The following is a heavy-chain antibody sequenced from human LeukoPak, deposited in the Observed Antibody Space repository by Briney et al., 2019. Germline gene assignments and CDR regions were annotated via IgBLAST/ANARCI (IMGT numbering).Heavy chain of an antibody. Sequence: GGSLRLSCAASGFTFSSYAMSWVRQAPGKGLEWVSAISGSGGSTYYADSVKGRFTISRDNSKNTLYLQMNSLRAEDTAVYYCAGVPELGVVVPAAISYYYYYMDVWGKGTTVTVSS. CDR3: AGVPELGVVVPAAISYYYYYMDV. J-gene: IGHJ6*03. CDR2: ISGSGGST. V-gene: IGHV3-23*01. D-gene: IGHD2-2*02. CDR1: GFTFSSYA.